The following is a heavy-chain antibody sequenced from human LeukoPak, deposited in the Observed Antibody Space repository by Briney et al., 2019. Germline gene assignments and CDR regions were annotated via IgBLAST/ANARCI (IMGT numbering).Heavy chain of an antibody. CDR2: ISGGGATI. V-gene: IGHV3-11*01. CDR3: VRNPNIVDGWLY. D-gene: IGHD5-24*01. CDR1: GFTFSDFY. J-gene: IGHJ4*02. Sequence: PGGSLRLSCAASGFTFSDFYMSWIRQAPGKGLEYVSYISGGGATIYYADSVKGRFTISRDNARDSLSLQVNNIQADDTATYYCVRNPNIVDGWLYWGQGTVVTVSP.